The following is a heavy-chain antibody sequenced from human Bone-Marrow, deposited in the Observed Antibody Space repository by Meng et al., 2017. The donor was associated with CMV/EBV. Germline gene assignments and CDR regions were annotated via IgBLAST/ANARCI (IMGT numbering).Heavy chain of an antibody. CDR1: GFTFSSYS. V-gene: IGHV3-74*01. CDR3: TPQLGGVGTY. D-gene: IGHD2-21*02. CDR2: INGDGTST. Sequence: GESLKISCAASGFTFSSYSMNWVRQAPGKGLVWVSGINGDGTSTTYADSVKGRFTISRDNAKNTMYVQMNSLRGEDTAVYYCTPQLGGVGTYWGQGTVVT. J-gene: IGHJ4*02.